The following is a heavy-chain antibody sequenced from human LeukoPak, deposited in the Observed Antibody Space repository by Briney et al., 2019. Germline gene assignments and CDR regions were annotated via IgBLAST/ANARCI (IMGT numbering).Heavy chain of an antibody. J-gene: IGHJ4*02. CDR2: IYHSGST. CDR1: GYSISSGYY. Sequence: SETLSLTCTVSGYSISSGYYWGWIRQPPGKGLEWIGSIYHSGSTYYNPSLKSRVTISVDTSKNQFSLKLSSVTAADTAVYYCARVRDYYDSSGYPRPSLPDYWGQGTLVTVSS. CDR3: ARVRDYYDSSGYPRPSLPDY. D-gene: IGHD3-22*01. V-gene: IGHV4-38-2*02.